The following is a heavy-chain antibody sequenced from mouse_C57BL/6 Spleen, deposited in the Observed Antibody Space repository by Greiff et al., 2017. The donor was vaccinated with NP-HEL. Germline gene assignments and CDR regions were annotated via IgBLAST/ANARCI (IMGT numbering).Heavy chain of an antibody. D-gene: IGHD2-5*01. J-gene: IGHJ4*01. V-gene: IGHV1-78*01. CDR1: GYTFTDHT. CDR3: ARAYYSNSYAMDD. CDR2: IYPRDGST. Sequence: VQLQQSDAELVKPGASVKISCKVSGYTFTDHTIHWMKQRPEQGLEWIGYIYPRDGSTKYNEKFKGKATLTADKSSSTAYMQLNSLTSEDSAVYVCARAYYSNSYAMDDWGQGTSVTVSS.